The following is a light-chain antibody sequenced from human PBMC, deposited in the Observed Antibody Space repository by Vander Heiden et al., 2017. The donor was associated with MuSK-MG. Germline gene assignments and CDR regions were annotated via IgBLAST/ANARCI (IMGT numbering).Light chain of an antibody. CDR3: QQGCEWPPT. V-gene: IGKV3-11*01. CDR2: DAS. CDR1: QSIRSL. J-gene: IGKJ5*01. Sequence: EIVLTQSPATLSLSPGERVTLSCRASQSIRSLLAWYQQKPGQAPRLLIYDASKWATGIPARFSGSGSGTDFTLTISSLEPEDFAVYHCQQGCEWPPTFGQGTRLEVK.